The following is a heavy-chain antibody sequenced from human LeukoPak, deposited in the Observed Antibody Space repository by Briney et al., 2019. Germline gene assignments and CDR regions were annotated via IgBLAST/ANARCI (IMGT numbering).Heavy chain of an antibody. J-gene: IGHJ4*02. Sequence: GGSLRPSCAASGFTFSSYAMSWVRQAPGKGLEWVSAISGSGGSTYYADSVKGRFTISRDNSKNTLYLQMNSLRAEDTAVYYCAKASMVRGVINPYYFDYWGQGTLVTVSS. CDR1: GFTFSSYA. CDR2: ISGSGGST. CDR3: AKASMVRGVINPYYFDY. V-gene: IGHV3-23*01. D-gene: IGHD3-10*01.